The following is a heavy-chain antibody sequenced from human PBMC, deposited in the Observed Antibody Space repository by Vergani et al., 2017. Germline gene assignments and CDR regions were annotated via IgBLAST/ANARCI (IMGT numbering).Heavy chain of an antibody. CDR2: ISGSGGST. CDR1: GFTFSSYA. J-gene: IGHJ6*02. D-gene: IGHD6-13*01. V-gene: IGHV3-23*01. Sequence: EVQLLESGGGLVQPGGSLRLSCAASGFTFSSYAMSWVRQAPGKGLEWVSAISGSGGSTYYADSVKGRFTISRDNSKNTLYLQMNSLRAEDTAVYYFAKSEQQLGDYYYYYYGMDVWGQGTTVTVSS. CDR3: AKSEQQLGDYYYYYYGMDV.